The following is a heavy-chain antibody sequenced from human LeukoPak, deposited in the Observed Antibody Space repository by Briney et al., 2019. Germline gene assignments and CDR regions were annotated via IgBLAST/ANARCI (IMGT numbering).Heavy chain of an antibody. CDR2: IKQDGSEK. D-gene: IGHD2-2*01. CDR3: AREDGWSSTSCYWGNWFDP. V-gene: IGHV3-7*01. J-gene: IGHJ5*02. Sequence: GGSLRLSCADSGFTFSSYWMSCVRQAPGKGLEWVANIKQDGSEKYYVDSVKGRFTISRDNAKNSLYLQMNSLRAEDTAVYYCAREDGWSSTSCYWGNWFDPWGQGTLVTVSS. CDR1: GFTFSSYW.